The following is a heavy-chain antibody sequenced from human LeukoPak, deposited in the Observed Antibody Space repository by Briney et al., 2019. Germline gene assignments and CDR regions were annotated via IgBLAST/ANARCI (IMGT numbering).Heavy chain of an antibody. CDR3: ARDRGTWNDDGFDY. J-gene: IGHJ4*02. D-gene: IGHD1-1*01. CDR1: GGSISSYY. Sequence: PSETLPLTCTVSGGSISSYYWSWIRQPAGKGLEWIGRIDTSGNTNYKPSLKSRVTMSVDTSKNQLSLKLSSVTAADTAVYYCARDRGTWNDDGFDYWGQGTLVTVSS. CDR2: IDTSGNT. V-gene: IGHV4-4*07.